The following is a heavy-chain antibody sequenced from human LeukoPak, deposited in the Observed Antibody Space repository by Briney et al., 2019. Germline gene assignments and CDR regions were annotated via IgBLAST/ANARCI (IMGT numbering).Heavy chain of an antibody. J-gene: IGHJ4*02. CDR1: GFTFSSYA. V-gene: IGHV3-7*01. CDR3: ARDYSRFDY. D-gene: IGHD2-21*01. CDR2: IKQDGSEK. Sequence: PGGSLRLSCAASGFTFSSYAMSWVRQAPGKGLEWVANIKQDGSEKYYVDSVKGRFTISRDNAKNSLYLQMNSLRAEDTAVYYCARDYSRFDYWGQGPLVTASS.